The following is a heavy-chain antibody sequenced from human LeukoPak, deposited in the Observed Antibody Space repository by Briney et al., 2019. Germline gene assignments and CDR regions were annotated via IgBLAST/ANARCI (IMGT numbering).Heavy chain of an antibody. CDR3: ARAPGYSYGYNYFDY. CDR2: IYPGDSDT. V-gene: IGHV5-51*01. CDR1: GYSFTNYW. J-gene: IGHJ4*02. Sequence: GESLKISCKGSGYSFTNYWIGWVRQMPGKGLEWMGIIYPGDSDTRYSPSFQGQVTISADKSISTAYLQWSSLKASDTAMYYCARAPGYSYGYNYFDYWGQGTLVTVSS. D-gene: IGHD5-18*01.